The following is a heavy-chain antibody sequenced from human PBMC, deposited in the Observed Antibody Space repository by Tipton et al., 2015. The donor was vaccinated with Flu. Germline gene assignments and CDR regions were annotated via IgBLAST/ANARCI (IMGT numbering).Heavy chain of an antibody. Sequence: TLSLTCKVSSVSISSGGYYWSWIRQHPGKDLEWIGFISYSGNTYYNPSLKGLGTISVDTSKNQFSLKLSSVTAADTAVYYCARARGYCSGGHCYSYYFDYWGQGTLVTASS. CDR1: SVSISSGGYY. J-gene: IGHJ4*02. D-gene: IGHD2-15*01. CDR2: ISYSGNT. CDR3: ARARGYCSGGHCYSYYFDY. V-gene: IGHV4-31*01.